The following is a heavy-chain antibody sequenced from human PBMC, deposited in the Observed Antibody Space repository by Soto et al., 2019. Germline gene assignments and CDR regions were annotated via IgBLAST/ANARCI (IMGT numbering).Heavy chain of an antibody. CDR2: ISYDGSDK. CDR3: AKDRRTAMVSPDAFDI. V-gene: IGHV3-30*18. D-gene: IGHD5-18*01. Sequence: SLRLSCAASGFTLSSYGMHWVRQAPGKGLEWVTVISYDGSDKNYAGPVNGRFTISRYNSKNTLYLQMNSLRAEDKAVYYCAKDRRTAMVSPDAFDIWGQGTMVTVSS. J-gene: IGHJ3*02. CDR1: GFTLSSYG.